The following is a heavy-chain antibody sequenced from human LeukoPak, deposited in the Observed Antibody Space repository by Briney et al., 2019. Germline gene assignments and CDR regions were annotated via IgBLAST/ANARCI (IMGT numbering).Heavy chain of an antibody. CDR1: VGSISSNY. CDR3: ARENDSSGYSGYHFDY. Sequence: SETLSLTCTVSVGSISSNYWSWIRQPAGKGLEWIGRIYTSWRTNYNPSLKSRVTMSVDTSKNQFSLKMTSVTAADTAVYYCARENDSSGYSGYHFDYWGQGTLVTVSS. J-gene: IGHJ4*02. CDR2: IYTSWRT. D-gene: IGHD3-22*01. V-gene: IGHV4-4*07.